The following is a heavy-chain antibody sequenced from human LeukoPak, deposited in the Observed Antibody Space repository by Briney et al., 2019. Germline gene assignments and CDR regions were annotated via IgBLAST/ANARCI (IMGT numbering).Heavy chain of an antibody. CDR2: ISAYNGNT. CDR3: ARDRIASYLEY. V-gene: IGHV1-18*01. D-gene: IGHD2-21*01. J-gene: IGHJ4*02. Sequence: ASVKASCKASGYTFTSYGISWVRQAPGQGLEGMGWISAYNGNTNYAQKLQGRVTMTKDTSTSTAYMELRSLRSDDTAVYYCARDRIASYLEYCGQGTLVTVSS. CDR1: GYTFTSYG.